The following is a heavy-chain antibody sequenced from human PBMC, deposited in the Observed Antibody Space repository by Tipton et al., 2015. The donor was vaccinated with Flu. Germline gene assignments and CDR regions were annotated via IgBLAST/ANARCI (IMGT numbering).Heavy chain of an antibody. D-gene: IGHD4-17*01. CDR1: GYSFTNYW. Sequence: QLVQSGVEVKKPGESLKISCKGFGYSFTNYWIGWVRQMPGKGLEWMGMIHPSDSDTRYSPSFQGQVTISAYKSISTVYLQWSSLAASDTAMYLCTTPTYGDYVADGFGTWGQGTTVTVS. J-gene: IGHJ3*02. V-gene: IGHV5-51*03. CDR2: IHPSDSDT. CDR3: TTPTYGDYVADGFGT.